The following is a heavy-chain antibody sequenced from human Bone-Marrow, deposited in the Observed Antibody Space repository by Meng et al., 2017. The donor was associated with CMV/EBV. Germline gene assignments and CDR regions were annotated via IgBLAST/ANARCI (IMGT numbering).Heavy chain of an antibody. J-gene: IGHJ3*02. CDR1: GYTFTGYY. V-gene: IGHV1-2*02. CDR3: ARDKTTTISTSDAFDI. D-gene: IGHD4-11*01. CDR2: INPDSGGT. Sequence: ASVKVSCKASGYTFTGYYIHWVRQAPGQGLEWMGWINPDSGGTNYAQKFQGRVTMTRDTSVSTDSMELSRLRSDDTAVYYCARDKTTTISTSDAFDIWGQGKMVTVSS.